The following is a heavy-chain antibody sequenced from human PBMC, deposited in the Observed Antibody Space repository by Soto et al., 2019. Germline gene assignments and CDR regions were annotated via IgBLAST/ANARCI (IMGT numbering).Heavy chain of an antibody. CDR3: VHKGGGDRILDY. J-gene: IGHJ4*02. CDR1: GFSLSASGVG. D-gene: IGHD3-16*01. Sequence: QITLKESGPMLVKPTQTLTLTCTFSGFSLSASGVGVGWIRQPPGKALEWLALIYWDDNKHYSPSLKSRLTIPKDTPKNQVVLTMTNMDPVDTATYYCVHKGGGDRILDYWGQGTLVTVSS. V-gene: IGHV2-5*02. CDR2: IYWDDNK.